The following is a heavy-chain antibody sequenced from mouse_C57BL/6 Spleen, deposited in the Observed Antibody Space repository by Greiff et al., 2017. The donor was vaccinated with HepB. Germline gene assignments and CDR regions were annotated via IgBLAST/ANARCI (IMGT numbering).Heavy chain of an antibody. CDR3: ARERDDGYYELGYFDV. CDR2: IYHRDGST. D-gene: IGHD2-3*01. J-gene: IGHJ1*03. V-gene: IGHV1-85*01. CDR1: GYTFTSYD. Sequence: VQLVESGPELVKPGASVKLSCKASGYTFTSYDINWVKQRPGQGLEWIGWIYHRDGSTKYNEKFKGKATLTVDTSSSTAYMELHSLTSEDSAVYFCARERDDGYYELGYFDVWGTGTTVTVSS.